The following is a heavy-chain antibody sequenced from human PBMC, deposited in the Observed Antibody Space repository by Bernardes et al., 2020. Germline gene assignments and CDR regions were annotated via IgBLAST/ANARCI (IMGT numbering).Heavy chain of an antibody. CDR3: ARDRLGCSRTSCYYGWFDP. CDR1: GYTFSSYG. D-gene: IGHD2-2*01. Sequence: ASVKVSCKASGYTFSSYGISWVRQAPGQGLEWMGWISAYNGNTNYAQKLQGRVTMTTDTSTSTVYMEVRSLRSDDTAVYYCARDRLGCSRTSCYYGWFDPWGQGTLVTVSS. CDR2: ISAYNGNT. V-gene: IGHV1-18*01. J-gene: IGHJ5*02.